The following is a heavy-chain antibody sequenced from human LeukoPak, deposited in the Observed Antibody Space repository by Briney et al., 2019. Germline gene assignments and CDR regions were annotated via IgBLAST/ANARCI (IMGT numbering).Heavy chain of an antibody. Sequence: GGSLRLSCAASGFTVSSNYMSWVRQAPGKGLEWVSVIYSGGSTYYADSVKGRFTISRDNAKNTLYLQMSSLRAEDTAVYYCARGKQLAPADSWGQGTLVTVSS. CDR3: ARGKQLAPADS. CDR1: GFTVSSNY. V-gene: IGHV3-53*01. J-gene: IGHJ4*02. CDR2: IYSGGST. D-gene: IGHD6-6*01.